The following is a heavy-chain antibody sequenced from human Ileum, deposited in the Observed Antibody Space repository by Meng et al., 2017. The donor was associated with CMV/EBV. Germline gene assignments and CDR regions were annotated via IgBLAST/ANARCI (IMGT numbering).Heavy chain of an antibody. CDR2: IWYVGSNK. J-gene: IGHJ4*02. CDR1: GFTFKTSA. Sequence: GGSLRLSFAASGFTFKTSAMNWVRQAPGKGLEWLSFIWYVGSNKYYGDSVKGRFSVSRDNSKNTLYLQLNSLRAEDTAVYYCAKWELQSYYFTYYFDNWGQGTQVTVSS. D-gene: IGHD1-26*01. CDR3: AKWELQSYYFTYYFDN. V-gene: IGHV3-30*02.